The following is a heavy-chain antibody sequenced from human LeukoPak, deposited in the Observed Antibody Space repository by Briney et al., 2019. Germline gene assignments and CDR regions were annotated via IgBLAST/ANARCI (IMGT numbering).Heavy chain of an antibody. CDR1: GYTFTGYY. D-gene: IGHD6-13*01. CDR2: ISAYNGNT. CDR3: ARGGVAAAFGY. V-gene: IGHV1-18*04. J-gene: IGHJ4*02. Sequence: GASVTVSFKASGYTFTGYYMHWVRQAPGQGLEWMGWISAYNGNTNYAQKLQGRVTITTDTSTSTAYMELSSLRSEDTAVYYCARGGVAAAFGYWGQGTLVTVSS.